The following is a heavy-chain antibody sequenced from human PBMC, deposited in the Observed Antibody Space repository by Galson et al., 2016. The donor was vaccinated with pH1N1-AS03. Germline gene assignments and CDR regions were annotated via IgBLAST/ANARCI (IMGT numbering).Heavy chain of an antibody. V-gene: IGHV3-69-1*02. D-gene: IGHD2/OR15-2a*01. CDR3: TRDGTDTYFDFDF. J-gene: IGHJ4*02. CDR2: ITGVGVT. CDR1: GFHLNDYA. Sequence: LRLSCAVSGFHLNDYAMHWVRQAPGKGLEWISYITGVGVTMYGDSVRGRFVLSRDNAKNSVSLQMNSLRAEDTAIYYCTRDGTDTYFDFDFWGQGTLVTVSS.